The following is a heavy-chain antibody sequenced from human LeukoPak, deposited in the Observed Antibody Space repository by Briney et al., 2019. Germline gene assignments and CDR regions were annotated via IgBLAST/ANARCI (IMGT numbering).Heavy chain of an antibody. D-gene: IGHD3-3*01. V-gene: IGHV3-9*01. J-gene: IGHJ6*02. Sequence: GGSLRLSCEASGFIFDDYAMHWVRQAPGKGLEWVSGISWNDDIIAYADSVKGRFTISRDNSKNTLYLQMNSLRAEDTAVYYCARAAPYDFWSGYYTRYYYYYGMDVWGQGTTVTVSS. CDR1: GFIFDDYA. CDR3: ARAAPYDFWSGYYTRYYYYYGMDV. CDR2: ISWNDDII.